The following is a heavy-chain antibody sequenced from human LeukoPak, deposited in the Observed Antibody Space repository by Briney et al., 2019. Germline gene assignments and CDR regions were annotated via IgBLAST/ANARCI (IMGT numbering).Heavy chain of an antibody. D-gene: IGHD6-13*01. Sequence: SETLSLTCTVSGGSISSYYWSWIRQPPGKGLEWIGYIYYSGRTNYNPSLKSRVTISVDTSKNQFSLKLSSVTTADTAVYYCAKTDPYSSSWAFDYWGQGTLVTVSS. V-gene: IGHV4-59*01. CDR1: GGSISSYY. CDR2: IYYSGRT. CDR3: AKTDPYSSSWAFDY. J-gene: IGHJ4*02.